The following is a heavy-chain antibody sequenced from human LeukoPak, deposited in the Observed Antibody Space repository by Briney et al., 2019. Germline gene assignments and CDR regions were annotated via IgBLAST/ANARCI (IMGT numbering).Heavy chain of an antibody. V-gene: IGHV3-23*01. D-gene: IGHD5-18*01. Sequence: GGSLRLSCAASGFTFSSYWMSWVRQAPGKGLEWVSAISDSGESTYYADSVKGRFTISRDNSKNTLYLQMNSLGAEDTAVYYCAKGGRAYSYGTFDYWGQGTLVTVSS. J-gene: IGHJ4*02. CDR1: GFTFSSYW. CDR3: AKGGRAYSYGTFDY. CDR2: ISDSGEST.